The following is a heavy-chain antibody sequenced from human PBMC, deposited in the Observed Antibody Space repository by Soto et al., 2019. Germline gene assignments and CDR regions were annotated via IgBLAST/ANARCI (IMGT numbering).Heavy chain of an antibody. CDR1: GGPFSDYY. V-gene: IGHV4-34*01. Sequence: QVQLQQWGAGLLKPSETLSLTCAVYGGPFSDYYWSWIRQPPGKGLEWIGELNRRGSINYNPSLKSRVTRSVDPSKNQLSLKPSSVTAADTAVYYCGRPHFYPQVTTLRDWFDPRGQGTLVTVSS. D-gene: IGHD4-17*01. CDR2: LNRRGSI. J-gene: IGHJ5*02. CDR3: GRPHFYPQVTTLRDWFDP.